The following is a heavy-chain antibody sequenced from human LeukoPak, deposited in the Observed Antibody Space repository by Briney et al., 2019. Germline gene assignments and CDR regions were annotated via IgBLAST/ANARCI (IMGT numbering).Heavy chain of an antibody. D-gene: IGHD3-10*01. CDR2: INHSGST. J-gene: IGHJ4*02. V-gene: IGHV4-34*01. CDR3: ARRNYGSGVDY. Sequence: SETLSPTCAVYGGSFSGYYWSWIRQPPGKGLEWIGEINHSGSTNYNPSLKSRVTISVDTSKNQFSLKLSSATAADTAVYYCARRNYGSGVDYWGQRTLVTVSS. CDR1: GGSFSGYY.